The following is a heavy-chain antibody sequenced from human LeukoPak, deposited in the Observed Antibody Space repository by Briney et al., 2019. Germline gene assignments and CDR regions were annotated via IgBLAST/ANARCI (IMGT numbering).Heavy chain of an antibody. CDR3: AKIAASGTNY. J-gene: IGHJ4*02. CDR1: GFTFNIYD. D-gene: IGHD6-13*01. CDR2: ISGSSGGT. Sequence: PGGSLRLSCAASGFTFNIYDMSWVRQAPGKGLEWVSAISGSSGGTYYADSVKGRFTISGDNSKNTLYLQMNSLRADDTAVYYCAKIAASGTNYWGQGTLVTVSS. V-gene: IGHV3-23*01.